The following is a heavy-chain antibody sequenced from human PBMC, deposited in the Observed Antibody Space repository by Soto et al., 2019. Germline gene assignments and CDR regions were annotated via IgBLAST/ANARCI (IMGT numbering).Heavy chain of an antibody. V-gene: IGHV4-30-2*01. J-gene: IGHJ6*02. CDR1: GGSVSSGDYS. D-gene: IGHD1-1*01. CDR3: ARGAWNRPYYYHAMDV. Sequence: NPSETLSLTCAVSGGSVSSGDYSWTWIRQPAGKGLEWIGYVSHIGSTYYNPSLKTRVTASLDKSKNLFPLKLTSVTAADSAVYFCARGAWNRPYYYHAMDVWGQGTTVTVSS. CDR2: VSHIGST.